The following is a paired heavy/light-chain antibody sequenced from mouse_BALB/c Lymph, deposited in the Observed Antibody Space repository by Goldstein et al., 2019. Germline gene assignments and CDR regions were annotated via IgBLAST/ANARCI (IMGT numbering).Heavy chain of an antibody. D-gene: IGHD1-1*01. V-gene: IGHV1S81*02. Sequence: QVQLQQPGAELVKPGASVKLSCKASGYTFTSYWMHWVKLRPGQGFEWIGEINPSNGGTNYNEKFKRKATLTVDKSSSTAYMQLSSLTSEDSAVYYCTIRNYYGSSYEDYWGQGTTLTVSS. CDR3: TIRNYYGSSYEDY. CDR1: GYTFTSYW. CDR2: INPSNGGT. J-gene: IGHJ2*01.
Light chain of an antibody. CDR3: QQYNSYPLT. CDR2: SAS. Sequence: DIVMTQSQKFMSTSVGDRVSVTCKASQNVGTNVAWYQQKPGQSPKALIYSASYRYSGVPDRFTGSGSGTDFTLTISNVQSEDLAEYFCQQYNSYPLTFGAGTKLELK. V-gene: IGKV6-15*01. CDR1: QNVGTN. J-gene: IGKJ5*01.